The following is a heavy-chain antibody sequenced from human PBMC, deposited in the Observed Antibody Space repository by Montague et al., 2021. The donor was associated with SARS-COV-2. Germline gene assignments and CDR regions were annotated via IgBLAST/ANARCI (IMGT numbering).Heavy chain of an antibody. D-gene: IGHD2-15*01. V-gene: IGHV4-59*08. CDR2: ISDSGST. Sequence: SETLSLTCTVSGGSISSFYWSWFRQPPGKGLKRIGYISDSGSTNYNPSLTSRVTMSVDTSKNQFSLKVNSVTAADTAVYYCARHYSATLPAVYWGQGTLVTVSS. CDR3: ARHYSATLPAVY. J-gene: IGHJ4*02. CDR1: GGSISSFY.